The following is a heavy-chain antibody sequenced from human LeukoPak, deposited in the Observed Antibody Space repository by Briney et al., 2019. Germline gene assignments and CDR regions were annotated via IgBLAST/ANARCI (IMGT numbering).Heavy chain of an antibody. CDR2: IYPGDSDT. CDR3: ARRGVAAAYDY. Sequence: NLGESLKISCMGSGYSFTSYWIAWVRQMPGKGLEWMGIIYPGDSDTRYSPSFQGQVTISADKSISTAYLQWSSLKASDSAMYYCARRGVAAAYDYWGQGTLVSVSS. V-gene: IGHV5-51*01. J-gene: IGHJ4*02. CDR1: GYSFTSYW. D-gene: IGHD6-13*01.